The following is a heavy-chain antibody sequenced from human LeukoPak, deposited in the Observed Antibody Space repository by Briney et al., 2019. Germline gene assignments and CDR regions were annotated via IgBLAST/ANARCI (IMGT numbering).Heavy chain of an antibody. D-gene: IGHD7-27*01. V-gene: IGHV5-51*01. CDR3: ARLSNGITGAFDY. CDR2: IYPGDSDT. Sequence: GESLKISCQGSGYSFTTYWIGWVRPRPGKGPEWMGIIYPGDSDTRYSPSFQGQVTISADKSIRTAYLQWSSLKASDTAMYYCARLSNGITGAFDYWGQGTLVTVSS. CDR1: GYSFTTYW. J-gene: IGHJ4*02.